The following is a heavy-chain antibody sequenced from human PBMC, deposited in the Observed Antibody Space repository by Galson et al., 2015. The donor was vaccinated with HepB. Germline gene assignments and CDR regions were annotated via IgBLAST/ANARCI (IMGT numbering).Heavy chain of an antibody. J-gene: IGHJ1*01. V-gene: IGHV3-9*01. D-gene: IGHD3-10*01. Sequence: SLRLSCAGSGFNFGDHAMHWVRQVPGKGLEWVAAISWDSGGGGYADSVRGRFTISRDNARNSVSLQMNSLRVEDTALYYCARDIGPLTMDRGYLASWGQGTLVTITS. CDR2: ISWDSGGG. CDR3: ARDIGPLTMDRGYLAS. CDR1: GFNFGDHA.